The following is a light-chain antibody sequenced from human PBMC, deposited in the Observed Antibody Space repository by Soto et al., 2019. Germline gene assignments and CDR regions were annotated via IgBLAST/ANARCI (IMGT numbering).Light chain of an antibody. J-gene: IGLJ2*01. Sequence: SYVLTQPPSVSVAPGQTARITCGGDNIGSKSVHWYQQKPGLAPIVVVYDDRVRPSGISERFSGSNSGNPATLTISRVEAGDEADYYCQVWERSSDHVVFGGGTKLTVL. CDR2: DDR. V-gene: IGLV3-21*02. CDR3: QVWERSSDHVV. CDR1: NIGSKS.